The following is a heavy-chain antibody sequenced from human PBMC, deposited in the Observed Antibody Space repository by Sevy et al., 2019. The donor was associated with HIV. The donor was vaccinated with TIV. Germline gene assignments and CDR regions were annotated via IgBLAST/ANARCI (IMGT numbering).Heavy chain of an antibody. CDR1: GGSISSYY. CDR2: IYYSGST. J-gene: IGHJ4*02. Sequence: SETLSLTCTVSGGSISSYYWSWIRQPPGKGLEWSGYIYYSGSTNYNPSLKSGVTISVDTSKNQFSLKLSSVTAADTAVYYCARGGGVYDFWSGYFYYFDYWGQGTLVTVSS. D-gene: IGHD3-3*01. CDR3: ARGGGVYDFWSGYFYYFDY. V-gene: IGHV4-59*01.